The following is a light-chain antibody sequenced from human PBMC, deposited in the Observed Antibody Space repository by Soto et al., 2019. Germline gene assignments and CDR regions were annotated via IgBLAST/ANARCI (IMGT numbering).Light chain of an antibody. CDR2: DGS. CDR1: QSVSID. CDR3: QQRTRWPMT. Sequence: EIVMTQSPATLSVSPGERATLSCGASQSVSIDLAWYQQTPGQAPRPLIYDGSKRAAGVPDRISGDGSGTDYTLTISSLEPEDFAVYYCQQRTRWPMTFGQGTRLEIK. J-gene: IGKJ5*01. V-gene: IGKV3-11*01.